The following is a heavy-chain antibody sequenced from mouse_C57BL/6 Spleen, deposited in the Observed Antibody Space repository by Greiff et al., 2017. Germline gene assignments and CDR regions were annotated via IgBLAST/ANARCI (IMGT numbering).Heavy chain of an antibody. CDR1: GYAFSSYW. J-gene: IGHJ4*01. V-gene: IGHV1-80*01. CDR3: ARSFGHPYAMDY. Sequence: VQLQQSGAELVKPGASVKISCKASGYAFSSYWMNWVKQRPGKGLEWIGQIYPGDGDTNYNGKFKGKATLTADKSSSTAYMQLSSLTSEDSAVYFCARSFGHPYAMDYWGQGTSVTVSS. CDR2: IYPGDGDT.